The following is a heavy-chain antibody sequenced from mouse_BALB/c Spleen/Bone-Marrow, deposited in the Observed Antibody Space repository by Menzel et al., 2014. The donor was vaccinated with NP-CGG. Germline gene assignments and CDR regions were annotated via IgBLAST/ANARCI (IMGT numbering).Heavy chain of an antibody. J-gene: IGHJ2*01. Sequence: EVQLQQSGPSLVKPSQTLSLACSVTGDSITSSYWNWIRKLPGNKLEYMGYISYSGNAYYNPSLKSRISLTRDTSKNQYYLQLNSVTTEDTATYFCARGNGYHFDYWGQGATLPVSS. CDR3: ARGNGYHFDY. V-gene: IGHV3-8*02. CDR2: ISYSGNA. D-gene: IGHD1-2*01. CDR1: GDSITSSY.